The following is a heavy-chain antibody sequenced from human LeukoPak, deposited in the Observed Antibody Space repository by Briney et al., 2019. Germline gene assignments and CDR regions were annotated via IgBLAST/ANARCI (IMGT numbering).Heavy chain of an antibody. D-gene: IGHD3-22*01. V-gene: IGHV1-2*02. J-gene: IGHJ3*02. CDR1: GYTFTGYY. CDR3: ARGSYDSSGGAFDI. Sequence: ASVKVSCKASGYTFTGYYMHWVRQAPGQGLEWMRWINPNSGGTNYAQKFQGRVTMTRDTSISTAYMELSRLRSDDTAVYYCARGSYDSSGGAFDIWGQGTMVTVSS. CDR2: INPNSGGT.